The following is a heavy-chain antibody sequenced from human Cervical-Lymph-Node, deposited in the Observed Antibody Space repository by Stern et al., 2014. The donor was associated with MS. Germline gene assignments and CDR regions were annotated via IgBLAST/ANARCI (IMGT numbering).Heavy chain of an antibody. CDR3: AREVGSLAMDV. J-gene: IGHJ6*01. Sequence: QVQLVQSGAEAKKPASSGKVSCKASGDTFTDYAISWVRQAPGQGPELMGGITPIFNSADYAQKFQGRLTITADKSRSTAYMELSSLTSEDTAVYYCAREVGSLAMDVWGQGTTVIVSS. CDR2: ITPIFNSA. D-gene: IGHD1-1*01. CDR1: GDTFTDYA. V-gene: IGHV1-69*06.